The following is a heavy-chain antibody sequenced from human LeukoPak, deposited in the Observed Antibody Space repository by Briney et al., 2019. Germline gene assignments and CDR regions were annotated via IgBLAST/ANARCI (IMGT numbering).Heavy chain of an antibody. CDR2: ISSSSSYI. J-gene: IGHJ4*02. V-gene: IGHV3-21*01. CDR1: GFTFSSYS. Sequence: GGSLRLSCAASGFTFSSYSMNWVRQAPGKGLEWVSSISSSSSYIYYADSVKGRFTISRDNAKNSLYLQMNSLRAEDTAVYYCARGAGQLAHSDYWGQGTLVTVSS. D-gene: IGHD6-6*01. CDR3: ARGAGQLAHSDY.